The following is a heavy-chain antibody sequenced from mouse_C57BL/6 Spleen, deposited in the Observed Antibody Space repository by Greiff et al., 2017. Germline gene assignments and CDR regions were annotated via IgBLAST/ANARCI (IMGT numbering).Heavy chain of an antibody. J-gene: IGHJ3*01. CDR2: IDPEDGDT. CDR3: TLYYDYARFAY. CDR1: GFNIKDYY. V-gene: IGHV14-1*01. Sequence: EVQLQQSGAELVRPGASVKLSCTASGFNIKDYYMHWVKQRPEQGLEWIGRIDPEDGDTEYAPKFPGKATMTADTSSNTAYLQLSSLTSEDTAVYYCTLYYDYARFAYWGQGTLVTVSA. D-gene: IGHD2-4*01.